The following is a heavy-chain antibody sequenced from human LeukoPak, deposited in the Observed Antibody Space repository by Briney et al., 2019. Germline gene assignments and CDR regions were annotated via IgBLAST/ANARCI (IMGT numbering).Heavy chain of an antibody. V-gene: IGHV1-2*02. D-gene: IGHD6-13*01. CDR1: GYTFTGYY. Sequence: ASVKVSCKASGYTFTGYYMHWVRQAPGQGLEWMGWINPNSGGTNYAQKFQGRVTMTRDTSISTAYMELSRLRSDDTAVYYCARSIKVGAAGTNYWGQGTLVTVSS. CDR3: ARSIKVGAAGTNY. CDR2: INPNSGGT. J-gene: IGHJ4*02.